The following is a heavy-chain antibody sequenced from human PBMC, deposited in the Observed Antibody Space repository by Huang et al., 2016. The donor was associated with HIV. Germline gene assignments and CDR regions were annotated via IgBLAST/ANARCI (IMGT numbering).Heavy chain of an antibody. CDR2: SSGSGNQI. CDR1: GFSLTYFG. Sequence: DVQLMESGGGLVKPGGSLRISCAASGFSLTYFGMNWVRQVPGKGLEGFAFSSGSGNQIYYADSVKGRVTISRDNAKKSVFLQMDSLRGEDTAVYYCAREIRSTVVILDAFDVWGHGTLVAVSS. CDR3: AREIRSTVVILDAFDV. V-gene: IGHV3-21*02. J-gene: IGHJ3*01. D-gene: IGHD2-21*01.